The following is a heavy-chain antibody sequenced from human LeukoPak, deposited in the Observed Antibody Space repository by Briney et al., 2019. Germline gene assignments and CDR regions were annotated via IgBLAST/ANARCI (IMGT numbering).Heavy chain of an antibody. CDR3: ARGGGYCSSTSCYVDY. J-gene: IGHJ4*02. D-gene: IGHD2-2*01. CDR1: GGTFSSYA. Sequence: SVKVSCKASGGTFSSYAISWVRQAPGQGLEWMGGIIPIFGTANYAQKFQGRVTITADESTSTAYMELSSLRSDDTAVYYCARGGGYCSSTSCYVDYWGQGTLVTVSS. V-gene: IGHV1-69*13. CDR2: IIPIFGTA.